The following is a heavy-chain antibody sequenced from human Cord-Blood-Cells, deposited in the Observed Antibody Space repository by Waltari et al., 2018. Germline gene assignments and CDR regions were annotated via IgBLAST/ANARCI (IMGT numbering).Heavy chain of an antibody. V-gene: IGHV5-51*03. CDR3: ARRDLNWGFDY. Sequence: EAQLDQSGAVVRKPADSLKHSCMGSRYLFPSSWVASVRQMPGKGLEWMGIIYPGDSDTRYSPSFQGQVTISADKSISTAYLQWSSLKASDTAMYYCARRDLNWGFDYWGQGTLVTVSS. CDR1: RYLFPSSW. J-gene: IGHJ4*02. D-gene: IGHD7-27*01. CDR2: IYPGDSDT.